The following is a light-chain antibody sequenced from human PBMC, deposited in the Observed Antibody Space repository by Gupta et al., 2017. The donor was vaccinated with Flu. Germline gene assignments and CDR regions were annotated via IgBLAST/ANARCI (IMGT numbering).Light chain of an antibody. V-gene: IGKV3-20*01. Sequence: VLTQSPGTLSLSPGERATLSCRASHSVSSSSLAWYQQKPGQAPRLLIYGASSRATGIPDRFSGSGSGTDFTLTISRLEPEDVVVYYCQDYGSSRTFGHGTKVEIK. CDR2: GAS. CDR3: QDYGSSRT. J-gene: IGKJ1*01. CDR1: HSVSSSS.